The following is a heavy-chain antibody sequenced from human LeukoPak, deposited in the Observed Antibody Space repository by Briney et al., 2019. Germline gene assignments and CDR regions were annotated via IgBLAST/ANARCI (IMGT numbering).Heavy chain of an antibody. CDR1: GFIFSSHA. D-gene: IGHD2-2*01. J-gene: IGHJ4*02. Sequence: GGSLRLSCAASGFIFSSHALSWVRQAPGKGLEWVSSLSGSGYNTYYADSVKGRFTISRDNSKNTVYLQMNSLRAEDTVVYYCAKDPYGTRYFDYWGQGTLVTVSS. CDR3: AKDPYGTRYFDY. CDR2: LSGSGYNT. V-gene: IGHV3-23*01.